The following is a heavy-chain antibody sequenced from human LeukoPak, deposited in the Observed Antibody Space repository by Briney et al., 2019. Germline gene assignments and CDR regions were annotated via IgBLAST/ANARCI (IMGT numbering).Heavy chain of an antibody. CDR1: GFTFSSYS. CDR3: ARTYDDILPGGDAFDI. J-gene: IGHJ3*02. Sequence: PGGSLRLSCAASGFTFSSYSMNWVRQAPGKGLEWVSSISSSSSYIYYADSVKGRFIISRDNAKNSLYLQMNSLRAEDTAVYYCARTYDDILPGGDAFDIWGQGTMVTVSS. CDR2: ISSSSSYI. V-gene: IGHV3-21*01. D-gene: IGHD3-9*01.